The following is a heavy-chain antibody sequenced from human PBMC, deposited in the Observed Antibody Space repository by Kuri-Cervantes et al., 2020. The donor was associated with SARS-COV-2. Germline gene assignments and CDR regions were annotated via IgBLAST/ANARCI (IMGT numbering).Heavy chain of an antibody. V-gene: IGHV3-52*01. CDR1: GFTFSSSW. CDR2: IKCDGSEK. D-gene: IGHD1-1*01. Sequence: GGSLRLSCAASGFTFSSSWMHWVCQAPEKGLEWVADIKCDGSEKYYVDSVKGRLTISRDNAKNSLYLQMNSLKTEDTAVYYCTTLIDYWGQGALVTVSS. J-gene: IGHJ4*02. CDR3: TTLIDY.